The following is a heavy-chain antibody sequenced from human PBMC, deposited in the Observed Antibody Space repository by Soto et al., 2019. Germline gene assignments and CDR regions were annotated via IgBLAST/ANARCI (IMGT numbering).Heavy chain of an antibody. Sequence: QVQLVQSGAEVKKPGSSVKVSCKASGGTFSSYAISWVRQAPGQGLEWMGGIIPVFGTLNYAQKFQGRVTITADESTSTAYMELSSLRSEDTAVDYCARPANPTSYYGSGRTYGMDVWGQGTTVTVSS. CDR1: GGTFSSYA. V-gene: IGHV1-69*01. D-gene: IGHD3-10*01. CDR2: IIPVFGTL. J-gene: IGHJ6*02. CDR3: ARPANPTSYYGSGRTYGMDV.